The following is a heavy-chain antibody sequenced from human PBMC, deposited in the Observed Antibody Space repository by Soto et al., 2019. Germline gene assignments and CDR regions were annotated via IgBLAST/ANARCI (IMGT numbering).Heavy chain of an antibody. CDR2: IYYSGSTNVGSA. CDR3: ARSRESYNWNDAGY. D-gene: IGHD1-1*01. Sequence: LETLSLTCIVPGGSISTYYWSWIRQPPGKGLEWIGYIYYSGSTNVGSANYNPSLKSRVTISVDTSKNQFSLKLTSVTAADTAVYYCARSRESYNWNDAGYSGQGIFVTLSS. V-gene: IGHV4-59*01. J-gene: IGHJ4*02. CDR1: GGSISTYY.